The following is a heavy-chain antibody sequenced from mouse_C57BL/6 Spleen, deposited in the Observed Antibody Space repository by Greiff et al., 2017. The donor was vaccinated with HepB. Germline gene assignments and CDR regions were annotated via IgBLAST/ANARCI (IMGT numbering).Heavy chain of an antibody. CDR2: IYPSDSET. CDR1: GYTFTSYW. J-gene: IGHJ4*01. Sequence: QVQLQQPGAELVRPGSSVKLSCKASGYTFTSYWMDWVKQRPGQGLEWIGNIYPSDSETHYNQKFKDKATLTVDKSSSTAYMQLSSLTSEDSAVYYCARALAYDGYPYYYAMDYWGQGTSVTVSS. D-gene: IGHD2-3*01. V-gene: IGHV1-61*01. CDR3: ARALAYDGYPYYYAMDY.